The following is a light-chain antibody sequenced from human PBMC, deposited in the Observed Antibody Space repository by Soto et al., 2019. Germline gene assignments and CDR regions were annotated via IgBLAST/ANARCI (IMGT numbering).Light chain of an antibody. CDR1: QSVSTF. CDR3: QPRGDWPPIP. V-gene: IGKV3-11*01. Sequence: EIVLTQYKTTLSLSPGERAILSCRASQSVSTFLAWFQQKPGQPPRLLIYNASNRTTGIPARFSGSGSGTDFTLTISSLEPEDFAVYYCQPRGDWPPIPFGQGTRLAIK. J-gene: IGKJ5*01. CDR2: NAS.